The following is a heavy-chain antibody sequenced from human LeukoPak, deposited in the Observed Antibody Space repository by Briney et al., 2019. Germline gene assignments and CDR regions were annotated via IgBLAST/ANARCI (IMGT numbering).Heavy chain of an antibody. CDR1: GGSISSYY. Sequence: SETLSLTCTVSGGSISSYYWSWIRQPPGKGLEWIGYIYYSGSTNYNPSLKSRVTVSVDTSKNQFSLKLSSVTAADTAVYYCARGPYRDWFDPWGQGTLVTVSS. D-gene: IGHD1-14*01. CDR3: ARGPYRDWFDP. CDR2: IYYSGST. V-gene: IGHV4-59*01. J-gene: IGHJ5*02.